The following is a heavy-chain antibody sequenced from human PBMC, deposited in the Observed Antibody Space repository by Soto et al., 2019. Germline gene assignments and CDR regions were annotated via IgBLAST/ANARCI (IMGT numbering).Heavy chain of an antibody. D-gene: IGHD4-17*01. J-gene: IGHJ4*02. CDR1: GGSISTGGYY. CDR2: IYYSGST. CDR3: ARGLSVTFFDN. V-gene: IGHV4-31*03. Sequence: QVQLQESGPGLVKPSQTLSLTCTVSGGSISTGGYYWTWIRQHPGKGLEWIGYIYYSGSTYYNPSLKSRVTISVDTSKNQFSRKRSSVTAADTAVYSCARGLSVTFFDNWAREPWSPSPQ.